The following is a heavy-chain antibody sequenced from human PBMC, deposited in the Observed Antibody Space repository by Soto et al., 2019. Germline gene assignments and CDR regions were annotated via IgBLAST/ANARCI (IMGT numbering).Heavy chain of an antibody. D-gene: IGHD1-1*01. Sequence: PGESLKISCKASGYSFTNYWIGWVRQMPGKGLEWMGIIYPADSDTRYSPSFQGQVTFSADKSLSTAYLQWNSLKASDTARYYCARQRAWNDAFDGWGQGSLVTVSS. V-gene: IGHV5-51*01. CDR3: ARQRAWNDAFDG. CDR1: GYSFTNYW. CDR2: IYPADSDT. J-gene: IGHJ4*02.